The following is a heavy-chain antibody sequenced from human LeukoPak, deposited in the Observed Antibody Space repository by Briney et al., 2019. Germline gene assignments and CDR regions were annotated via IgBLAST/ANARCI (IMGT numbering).Heavy chain of an antibody. J-gene: IGHJ4*02. CDR1: HFTFSKYI. CDR3: ARDSDLFGDGYNTDGFDY. D-gene: IGHD5-24*01. V-gene: IGHV3-33*01. Sequence: PGGSLRLSCAASHFTFSKYIMHWVRQAPGKGLEWVAAIWYDGDYKYFGQSVKGRFTISRDNSKNTLYLQMDSLRVEDTAVYYCARDSDLFGDGYNTDGFDYWGQGTLVTVSS. CDR2: IWYDGDYK.